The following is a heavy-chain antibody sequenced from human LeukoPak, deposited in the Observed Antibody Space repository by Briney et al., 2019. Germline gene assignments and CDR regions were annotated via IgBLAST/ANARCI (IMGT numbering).Heavy chain of an antibody. J-gene: IGHJ4*02. V-gene: IGHV3-7*01. CDR1: GFTFSSYW. Sequence: GGSLRLSCAASGFTFSSYWMNWVRQAPGKGLEWVANIKQDGSQKYYVDSVKGRFTISRDNAKNSLYLQMNSLRAEDTAVYYCARDAGGGSYYFDYWGQGTLVTVSS. CDR3: ARDAGGGSYYFDY. CDR2: IKQDGSQK. D-gene: IGHD1-26*01.